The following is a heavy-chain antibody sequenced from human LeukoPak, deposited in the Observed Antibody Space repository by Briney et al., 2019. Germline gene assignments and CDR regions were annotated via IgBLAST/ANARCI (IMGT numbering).Heavy chain of an antibody. CDR1: GFTFSSYS. Sequence: GGSLRLSCAASGFTFSSYSMNWVRQAPGKGLEWVSSISSSSSYIYYADSVKGRFTISRDNAKNSLYLQMNSLRAEDTAVYYCAKGPLIEVAGTTWDYWGQGTLVTVSS. CDR3: AKGPLIEVAGTTWDY. V-gene: IGHV3-21*04. J-gene: IGHJ4*02. D-gene: IGHD6-19*01. CDR2: ISSSSSYI.